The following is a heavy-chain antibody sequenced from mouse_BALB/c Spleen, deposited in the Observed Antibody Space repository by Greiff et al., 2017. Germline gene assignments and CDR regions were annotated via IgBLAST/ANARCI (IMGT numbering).Heavy chain of an antibody. CDR2: ISYDGSN. CDR3: ARGDYYYFDY. CDR1: GYSITSGYY. D-gene: IGHD1-1*01. Sequence: EVQLQESGPGLVKPSQSLSLTCSVTGYSITSGYYWNWIRQFPGNQLEWMGYISYDGSNNYNPSLKNRISITRDTSKNQFFLKLNSVTTEDTATYYCARGDYYYFDYWGQGTTLTVSS. V-gene: IGHV3-6*02. J-gene: IGHJ2*01.